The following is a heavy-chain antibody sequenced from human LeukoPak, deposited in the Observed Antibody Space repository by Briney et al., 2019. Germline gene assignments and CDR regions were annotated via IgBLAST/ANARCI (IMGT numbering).Heavy chain of an antibody. CDR3: ARGLYGDFDY. D-gene: IGHD4-17*01. CDR2: ISSSSSYI. J-gene: IGHJ4*02. CDR1: VFTFSCYS. V-gene: IGHV3-21*01. Sequence: GGSLRLSCAASVFTFSCYSMNWVRQAPGKGLEWVSSISSSSSYIYYADSGKGRFTISRDNAKNSLYLQMNSLRAEDTAVYYCARGLYGDFDYWGQGTLVTVSS.